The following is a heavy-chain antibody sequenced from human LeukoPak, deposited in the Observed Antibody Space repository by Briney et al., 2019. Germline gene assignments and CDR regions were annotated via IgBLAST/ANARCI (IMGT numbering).Heavy chain of an antibody. CDR2: ISSSSSYI. J-gene: IGHJ4*02. CDR3: ARGIVRYSSGWYFDY. CDR1: GFTFSSYS. Sequence: GGSLRLSCAASGFTFSSYSMNWVRQAPGKGLEWVSSISSSSSYIYYADSVKGRFTISRDNAKNSLYLQMNSLRAEDTAVYYCARGIVRYSSGWYFDYWGQGTLVTVSS. V-gene: IGHV3-21*01. D-gene: IGHD6-19*01.